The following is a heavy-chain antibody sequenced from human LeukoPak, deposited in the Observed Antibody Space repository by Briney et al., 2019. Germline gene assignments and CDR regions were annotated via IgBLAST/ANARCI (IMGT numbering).Heavy chain of an antibody. J-gene: IGHJ4*02. CDR1: GFTFSSYS. Sequence: GGSLRLSCAASGFTFSSYSMNWVRQAPGKGLEWVSSISSSSSYIYYADSVKGRFTISRDNAKNSLYLQMNSLRAEDTAVYYCAREGYYYGSGSYYRSWGQRTLVTVSS. D-gene: IGHD3-10*01. V-gene: IGHV3-21*01. CDR2: ISSSSSYI. CDR3: AREGYYYGSGSYYRS.